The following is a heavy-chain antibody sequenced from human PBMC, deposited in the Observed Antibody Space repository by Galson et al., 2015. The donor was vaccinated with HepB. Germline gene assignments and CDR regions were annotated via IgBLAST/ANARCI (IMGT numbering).Heavy chain of an antibody. D-gene: IGHD3-10*01. V-gene: IGHV3-30*18. J-gene: IGHJ3*02. CDR1: GFTFNSYG. CDR3: AKAFLWFGELYCGFDI. CDR2: ISYDGSNK. Sequence: SLRLSCAASGFTFNSYGMHWVRQAPGKGLEWVAFISYDGSNKYYADSMKGRFTISRDNSKNTVYLQMNSLRAEDTAVYYCAKAFLWFGELYCGFDIWGQGTMVTVSS.